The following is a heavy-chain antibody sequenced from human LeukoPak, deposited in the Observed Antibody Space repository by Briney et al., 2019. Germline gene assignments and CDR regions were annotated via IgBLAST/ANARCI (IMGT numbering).Heavy chain of an antibody. CDR2: IIPIFGTA. CDR3: AREDVGRYYDSSGYQSSPFDY. J-gene: IGHJ4*02. Sequence: ASVQVSCKASGGTFSSYAISWVRQAPGQGLEWMGRIIPIFGTANYAQKFQGRVTITADKSTSTAYMELSSLRSEDTAVYYCAREDVGRYYDSSGYQSSPFDYWGQGTLVTVSS. CDR1: GGTFSSYA. D-gene: IGHD3-22*01. V-gene: IGHV1-69*06.